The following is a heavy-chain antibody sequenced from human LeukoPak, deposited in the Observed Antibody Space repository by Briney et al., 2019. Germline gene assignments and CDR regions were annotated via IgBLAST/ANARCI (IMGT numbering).Heavy chain of an antibody. CDR3: AVTEAGGYFDF. J-gene: IGHJ2*01. CDR1: GFTFNIYA. V-gene: IGHV3-21*01. CDR2: ISSRSTYM. D-gene: IGHD3-16*01. Sequence: PGGSLRLSCAASGFTFNIYAMNWVRQAPGKGLEWVSVISSRSTYMYYADSVKGRFTISRDNAQNSLYLQMYSLRAEDTAVYYCAVTEAGGYFDFWGRGTLVTVSS.